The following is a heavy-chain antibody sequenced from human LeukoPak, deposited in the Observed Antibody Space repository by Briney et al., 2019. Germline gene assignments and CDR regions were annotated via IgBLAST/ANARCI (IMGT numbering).Heavy chain of an antibody. CDR3: AKDILAAGLFFGY. D-gene: IGHD6-13*01. CDR1: GFTFSDYY. V-gene: IGHV3-11*01. J-gene: IGHJ4*02. Sequence: GGSLRLSCAASGFTFSDYYMGWIRQAPGKGLEWVSYISPSVGTVYYADSVKGRFTISRGNAKNSLYLQMNGLRAEDTALYFCAKDILAAGLFFGYWGQGTLVTVSS. CDR2: ISPSVGTV.